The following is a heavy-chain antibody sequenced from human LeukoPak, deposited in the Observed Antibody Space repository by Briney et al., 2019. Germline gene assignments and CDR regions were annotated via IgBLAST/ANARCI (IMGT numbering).Heavy chain of an antibody. D-gene: IGHD2-2*01. CDR3: ARRVVVVPAAPTPGDNWFDP. J-gene: IGHJ5*02. V-gene: IGHV1-46*01. CDR1: GYTFTSYY. CDR2: INPNGGIT. Sequence: GASVKASCKASGYTFTSYYMHWVRQAPGQGLEGMGIINPNGGITSYAQKLQGRVTMTRDTSTRTVYMEVSSLRSEDTAVYYCARRVVVVPAAPTPGDNWFDPWGQGTLVTVSS.